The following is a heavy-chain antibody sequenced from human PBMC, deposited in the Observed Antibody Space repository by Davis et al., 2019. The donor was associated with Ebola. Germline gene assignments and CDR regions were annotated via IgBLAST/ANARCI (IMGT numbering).Heavy chain of an antibody. CDR1: GYTFISYY. CDR3: ATFVDTSSDY. D-gene: IGHD5-18*01. Sequence: AASVKVSCKASGYTFISYYTHWVRQAPGQGLEWMGIINPSGGSTSYAQKFQGRVTMTRDTSTSTVYMELSRLRSDDTAVYYCATFVDTSSDYWGQGTLVTVSS. J-gene: IGHJ4*02. CDR2: INPSGGST. V-gene: IGHV1-46*01.